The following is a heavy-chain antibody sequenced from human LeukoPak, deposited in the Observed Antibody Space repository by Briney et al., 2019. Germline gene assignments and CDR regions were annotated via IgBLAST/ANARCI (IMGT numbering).Heavy chain of an antibody. Sequence: GESLQISCKGSGYTFSSYWIGWVRQLPGKGLEWMGIIYPGDSDTRYSPSLQGQVAISVDTSIGTAYLQWSSLKASDTAIYYCARQNDFRLDYWGQGTLVTVSS. CDR3: ARQNDFRLDY. D-gene: IGHD3-3*01. V-gene: IGHV5-51*01. J-gene: IGHJ4*02. CDR2: IYPGDSDT. CDR1: GYTFSSYW.